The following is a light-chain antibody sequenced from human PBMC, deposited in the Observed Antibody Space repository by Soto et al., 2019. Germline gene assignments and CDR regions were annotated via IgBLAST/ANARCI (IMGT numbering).Light chain of an antibody. CDR1: QGVSSY. V-gene: IGKV3D-11*01. J-gene: IGKJ5*01. CDR2: DAS. CDR3: QQRSNWLIT. Sequence: EIVLTQSPATLSLSPGERATLSCRASQGVSSYLAWYQQNPGRAPRLLIYDASNRATGIPARFSGSGPGTDFTLTISSLEPEDFAVYYCQQRSNWLITFGQGTRLEI.